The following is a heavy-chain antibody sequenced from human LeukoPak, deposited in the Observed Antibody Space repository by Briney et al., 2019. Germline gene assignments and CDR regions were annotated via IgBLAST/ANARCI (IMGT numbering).Heavy chain of an antibody. J-gene: IGHJ6*02. CDR3: ARDSSSSGGYYYGMDV. CDR1: GFTVSSNY. Sequence: QPGGSLRLSCAASGFTVSSNYMSWVRQAPGKGLEWVSVIYSGGSTYYADSVKGRFTISRDNSKNTLYLQMNSLRAEDTAVYYCARDSSSSGGYYYGMDVWGQGTTVTVSS. CDR2: IYSGGST. V-gene: IGHV3-66*02. D-gene: IGHD6-6*01.